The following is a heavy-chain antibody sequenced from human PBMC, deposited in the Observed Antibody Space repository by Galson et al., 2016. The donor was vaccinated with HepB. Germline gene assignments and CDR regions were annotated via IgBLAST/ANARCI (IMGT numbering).Heavy chain of an antibody. CDR1: GFAFSSCA. V-gene: IGHV3-33*01. Sequence: SLRLSCAASGFAFSSCAMHWVRQAPGKGLEWVALIWYDGSKTSYADSVKGRFTVSRDNSKNTLYLKMSSLRAEDTALYFCARDRGIAVPGISSYYSHDLDVWGQGTTVTVSS. D-gene: IGHD6-19*01. CDR2: IWYDGSKT. CDR3: ARDRGIAVPGISSYYSHDLDV. J-gene: IGHJ6*02.